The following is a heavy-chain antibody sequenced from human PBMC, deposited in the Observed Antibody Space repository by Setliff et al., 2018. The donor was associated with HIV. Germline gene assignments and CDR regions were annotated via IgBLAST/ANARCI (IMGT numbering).Heavy chain of an antibody. J-gene: IGHJ4*02. D-gene: IGHD3-10*01. V-gene: IGHV1-69*02. CDR1: EDTFNSYT. CDR3: ATSFGSGVAPFDN. CDR2: TIPVLSMS. Sequence: KVSCKASEDTFNSYTIHWVRQTPGQGLEWMGRTIPVLSMSNFALKFQGRGSIFADKSTSTAYLGLNGLTSEDTAIYYCATSFGSGVAPFDNWGQGTLVT.